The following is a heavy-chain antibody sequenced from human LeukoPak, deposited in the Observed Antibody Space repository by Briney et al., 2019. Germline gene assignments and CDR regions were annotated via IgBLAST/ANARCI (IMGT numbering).Heavy chain of an antibody. V-gene: IGHV1-2*02. D-gene: IGHD3-10*01. J-gene: IGHJ4*02. Sequence: ASVKVSCTASGYTFTGYYMHWVRQAPGQGLEWMGWINPNSGGTNYAQKFQGRVTMTRDTSISTAYMELSRLRSDDTAVYYCARDGESMVRKFDYWGQGTMVTVSS. CDR1: GYTFTGYY. CDR2: INPNSGGT. CDR3: ARDGESMVRKFDY.